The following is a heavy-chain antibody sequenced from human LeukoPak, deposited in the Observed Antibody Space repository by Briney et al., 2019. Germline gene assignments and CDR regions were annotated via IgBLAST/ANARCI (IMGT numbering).Heavy chain of an antibody. CDR3: AKGGSDYGDYLDY. CDR1: GFTVSSNY. J-gene: IGHJ4*02. V-gene: IGHV3-53*01. CDR2: IYSGGST. D-gene: IGHD4-17*01. Sequence: GGSLRLSCAASGFTVSSNYMSWVRQAPGKGLEWVSVIYSGGSTYYADSVKGRFTISRDNSKNTLYLQVNSLRAEDTAVYYCAKGGSDYGDYLDYWGQGTLVTVSS.